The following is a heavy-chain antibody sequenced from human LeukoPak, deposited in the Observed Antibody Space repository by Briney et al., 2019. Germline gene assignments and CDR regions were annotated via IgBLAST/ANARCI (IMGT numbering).Heavy chain of an antibody. D-gene: IGHD2-2*01. Sequence: GGSLRLSCAASGFTFSSYAMSWVRQAPGKGLEWVSAISCSGGSTYYADSVKGRFTISRDNSKNTLYLQMNSLRAEDTAVYYCAKGISSTSCFDYWGQGTLVTVSS. V-gene: IGHV3-23*01. J-gene: IGHJ4*02. CDR2: ISCSGGST. CDR1: GFTFSSYA. CDR3: AKGISSTSCFDY.